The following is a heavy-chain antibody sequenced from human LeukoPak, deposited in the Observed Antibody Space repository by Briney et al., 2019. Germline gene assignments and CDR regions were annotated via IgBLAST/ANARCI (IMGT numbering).Heavy chain of an antibody. J-gene: IGHJ3*01. CDR1: GGSISSYY. CDR2: IYYSGST. CDR3: AREFLGYCSSTSCFGAFDF. V-gene: IGHV4-59*01. Sequence: SETLSLTCTVSGGSISSYYWSWIRQPPGKGLEWIGYIYYSGSTNYNPSLKSRVTISVDTSKNQFSLKLSSVTAADTAVYYCAREFLGYCSSTSCFGAFDFWGQGTMVTVSS. D-gene: IGHD2-2*01.